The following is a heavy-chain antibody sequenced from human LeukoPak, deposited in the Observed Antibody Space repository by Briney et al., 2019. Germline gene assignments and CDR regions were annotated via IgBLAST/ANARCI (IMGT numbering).Heavy chain of an antibody. J-gene: IGHJ4*02. CDR2: INPNSGGT. CDR3: ARDMGEVVGATLDY. D-gene: IGHD1-26*01. V-gene: IGHV1-2*06. Sequence: GASVKVSCKASGYTFTGYYMHWVGQAPGQRLEWMGRINPNSGGTNYAQKFQGRVTMTRDTSISTAYMELSRLRSDDTAVYYCARDMGEVVGATLDYWGQGTLLTVSS. CDR1: GYTFTGYY.